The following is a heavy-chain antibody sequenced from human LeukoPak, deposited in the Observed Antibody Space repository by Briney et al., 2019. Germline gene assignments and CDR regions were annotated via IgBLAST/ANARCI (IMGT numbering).Heavy chain of an antibody. CDR2: ISYDGSNK. Sequence: AGGSLRLSCAASGFTFSSYAMHWVRQAPGKGLEWVAVISYDGSNKYYADSVKGRFTISRDNSKNTLYLQMNSLRAEDTAVYYCASGHYYGSGSYYQGVWGQGTLVTVSS. CDR1: GFTFSSYA. V-gene: IGHV3-30-3*01. J-gene: IGHJ4*02. D-gene: IGHD3-10*01. CDR3: ASGHYYGSGSYYQGV.